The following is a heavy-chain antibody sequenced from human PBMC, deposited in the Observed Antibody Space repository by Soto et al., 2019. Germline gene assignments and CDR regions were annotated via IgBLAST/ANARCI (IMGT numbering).Heavy chain of an antibody. D-gene: IGHD1-1*01. J-gene: IGHJ6*02. Sequence: PSETLSLTCAVSGGSISSSNWWSWVRQPPGKGLEWIGEIYHSGSTNYNPSLKSRVTISVDKSKNQFSLKLSSVTAAATAVYYCARGFWRRHERHYNYCRMDVWGLGTEATVAS. CDR2: IYHSGST. CDR1: GGSISSSNW. V-gene: IGHV4-4*02. CDR3: ARGFWRRHERHYNYCRMDV.